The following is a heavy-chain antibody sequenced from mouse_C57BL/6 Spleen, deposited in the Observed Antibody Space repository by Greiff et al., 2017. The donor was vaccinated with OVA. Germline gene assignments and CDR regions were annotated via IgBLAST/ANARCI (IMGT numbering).Heavy chain of an antibody. D-gene: IGHD2-3*01. V-gene: IGHV5-17*01. CDR3: ARNLRYDPFAY. CDR2: ISSGSSTI. CDR1: GFTFSDYG. Sequence: DVMLVESGGGLVKPGGSLKLSCAASGFTFSDYGMHWVRQAPEKGLEWVAYISSGSSTIYYADTVKGRFTISRDNAKNTLFLQMTSLRSEDTAMYYCARNLRYDPFAYWGQGTLVTVSA. J-gene: IGHJ3*01.